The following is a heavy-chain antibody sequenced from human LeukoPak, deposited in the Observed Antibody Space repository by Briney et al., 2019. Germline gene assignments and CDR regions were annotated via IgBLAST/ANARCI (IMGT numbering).Heavy chain of an antibody. CDR2: IYSGGST. CDR3: ATRATMIVVVNAFDI. V-gene: IGHV3-53*01. CDR1: GFTVSSNY. Sequence: PGGSLRLSCAASGFTVSSNYMSWVRQAPGKGLEWVSVIYSGGSTYYADSVKGRFTISRDNSKNTLYLQMNSLRAEDTAVYYCATRATMIVVVNAFDIWGQGTMVTVSS. J-gene: IGHJ3*02. D-gene: IGHD3-22*01.